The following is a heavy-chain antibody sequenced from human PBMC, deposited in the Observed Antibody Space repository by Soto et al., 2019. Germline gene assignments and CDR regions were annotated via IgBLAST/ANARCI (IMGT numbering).Heavy chain of an antibody. CDR2: ITPMFGTA. CDR1: GDTFSRYA. V-gene: IGHV1-69*12. Sequence: QVQLVQSGAEVKKPGSSVKVSCKASGDTFSRYAISWVRQAPGQGLEWMGGITPMFGTANYAQKFQGRVMITAAESTTTVHMELRRLRSEDTAVFYCAQPLGSAVAGPGRFDLWGRGTLVIVSS. CDR3: AQPLGSAVAGPGRFDL. J-gene: IGHJ2*01. D-gene: IGHD6-19*01.